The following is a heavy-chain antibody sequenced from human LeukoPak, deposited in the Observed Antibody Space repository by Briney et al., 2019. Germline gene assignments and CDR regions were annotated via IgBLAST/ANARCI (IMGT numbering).Heavy chain of an antibody. CDR3: AKARGYSYGHDAFDI. CDR1: GFTFSSYT. CDR2: INTLSNHI. V-gene: IGHV3-21*04. J-gene: IGHJ3*02. D-gene: IGHD5-18*01. Sequence: PGGSLRLSCAASGFTFSSYTMNWVRQGPGKGLEWIASINTLSNHIYYTDSLKGRFTISRDNSKNTLYLQMNSLRAEDTAVYYCAKARGYSYGHDAFDIWGQGTMVTVSS.